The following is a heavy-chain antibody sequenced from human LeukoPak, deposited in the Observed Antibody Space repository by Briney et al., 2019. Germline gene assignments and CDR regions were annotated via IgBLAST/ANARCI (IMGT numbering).Heavy chain of an antibody. CDR3: ARENGHIYGYAFLDQ. J-gene: IGHJ4*02. D-gene: IGHD5-18*01. V-gene: IGHV3-48*04. CDR1: GFTVSRNY. Sequence: GGSLRLSCAASGFTVSRNYMNWVRQAPGKGLEWVSYISSSSSTIYYADSVKGRFTISRDNAKNSLYLQMNSLRAEDTAFYFCARENGHIYGYAFLDQWGQGTLVTVSS. CDR2: ISSSSSTI.